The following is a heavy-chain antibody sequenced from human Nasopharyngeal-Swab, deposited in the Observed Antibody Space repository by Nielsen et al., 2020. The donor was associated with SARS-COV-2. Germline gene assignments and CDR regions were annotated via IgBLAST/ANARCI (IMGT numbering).Heavy chain of an antibody. Sequence: SETLSLTCAVYGGSFSGYYWSWIRQPPGKGLEWIGEINHSGSTNYNPSLKSRVTISVDTSKNQFSLKLSSVTAADTAVYYCARGSLGSFSTVTRIYGMDVWGQGTTVTVS. CDR2: INHSGST. J-gene: IGHJ6*02. CDR1: GGSFSGYY. CDR3: ARGSLGSFSTVTRIYGMDV. D-gene: IGHD4-17*01. V-gene: IGHV4-34*01.